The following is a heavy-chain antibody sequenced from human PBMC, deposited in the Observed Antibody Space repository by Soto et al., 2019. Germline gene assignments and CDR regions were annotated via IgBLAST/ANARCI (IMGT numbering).Heavy chain of an antibody. J-gene: IGHJ4*02. CDR2: ISGSGSDP. V-gene: IGHV3-11*05. Sequence: QVQRVESGGNLVQPGGSLRLSCVASGFSFKDYYMTWFRQAPGKGLEFVSYISGSGSDPTYADSVKGRFTISRDNAKNSLYLQMNNLRAEDTAVYYCARPTRFPGDWGQGTLVTVSS. CDR3: ARPTRFPGD. D-gene: IGHD3-16*01. CDR1: GFSFKDYY.